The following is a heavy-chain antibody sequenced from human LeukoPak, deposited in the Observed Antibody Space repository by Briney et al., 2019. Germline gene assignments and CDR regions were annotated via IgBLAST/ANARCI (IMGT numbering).Heavy chain of an antibody. D-gene: IGHD2-2*01. Sequence: ASVKVSCKASGYTFTSYYMHWVRQAPGQGLEWMGIINPSGGSTSYAQKFQGRVTMTRDTSMSTVYMELSSLRSEDTAVYYCARDLQGYCSSTSCYEMDYYYYGMDVWGQGTTVTVSS. CDR2: INPSGGST. V-gene: IGHV1-46*01. J-gene: IGHJ6*02. CDR1: GYTFTSYY. CDR3: ARDLQGYCSSTSCYEMDYYYYGMDV.